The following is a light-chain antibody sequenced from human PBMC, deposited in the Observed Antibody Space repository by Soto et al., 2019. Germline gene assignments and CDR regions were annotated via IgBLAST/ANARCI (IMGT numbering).Light chain of an antibody. CDR1: QSIAGNY. V-gene: IGKV3-20*01. J-gene: IGKJ1*01. Sequence: EVVVTQSPAALSVSPGERASLSSLASQSIAGNYLACYQQRPRQAPRRLIFRASTRATDIPDRFSGSGSGTDFTLTISRLEPEDFAVYYCQQYDTSPWTFGQGTKVDIK. CDR3: QQYDTSPWT. CDR2: RAS.